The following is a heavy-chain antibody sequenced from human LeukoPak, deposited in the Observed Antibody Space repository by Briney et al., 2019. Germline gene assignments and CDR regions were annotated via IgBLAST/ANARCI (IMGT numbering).Heavy chain of an antibody. D-gene: IGHD1-14*01. V-gene: IGHV4-4*07. CDR1: GGSINNYF. J-gene: IGHJ4*02. Sequence: SETLSLTCTVSGGSINNYFWSWIRQPAGEGLEWIGRIYSSGSTTYNPSLKSRVTLSVDTSKNQFSLKLTSVTAADTAVYDCARDGTYNNYDYWGQGTLVTVSS. CDR3: ARDGTYNNYDY. CDR2: IYSSGST.